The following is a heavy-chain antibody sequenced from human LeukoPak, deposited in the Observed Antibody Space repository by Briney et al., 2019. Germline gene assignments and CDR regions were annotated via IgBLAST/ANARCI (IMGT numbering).Heavy chain of an antibody. D-gene: IGHD3-10*01. Sequence: PGGSLRLSCAASGFSISNDWMSWVRQAPGKGLEWVGRVKSRGAGETTDYAAPVKGRFTISRDDSKNTLYLQMNSLKTEDTAVYYCTLIQGWGSGSYYLDYWGQGTLVTVSP. J-gene: IGHJ4*02. CDR3: TLIQGWGSGSYYLDY. CDR2: VKSRGAGETT. V-gene: IGHV3-15*01. CDR1: GFSISNDW.